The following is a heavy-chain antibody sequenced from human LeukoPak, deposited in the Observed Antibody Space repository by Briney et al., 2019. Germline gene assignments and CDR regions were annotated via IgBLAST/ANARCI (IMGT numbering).Heavy chain of an antibody. D-gene: IGHD4-17*01. V-gene: IGHV4-38-2*02. CDR1: GYSISSGYY. J-gene: IGHJ4*02. Sequence: SETLSLTCTVSGYSISSGYYWGWIRQPPGKGLEWIGSIYHSGSTYYNPSLKSRVTISVDTSKNQFSLKLSSVTAADTAVYYCARGGWTTVTTYGYWGQGTLVTVSS. CDR2: IYHSGST. CDR3: ARGGWTTVTTYGY.